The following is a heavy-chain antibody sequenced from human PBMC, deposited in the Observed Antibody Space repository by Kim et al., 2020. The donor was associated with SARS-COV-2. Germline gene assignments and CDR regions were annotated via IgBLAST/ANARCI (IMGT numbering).Heavy chain of an antibody. V-gene: IGHV4-59*01. CDR2: IYDSGTT. Sequence: SETLSLTCTVSGGSITGSYWSWIRQPPGKGLEWIGHIYDSGTTNYNPSLKSRAVISDDTSKNKFSLKLTSVTPAATAVSFCARASYGSGSYGWFDSSGQG. CDR3: ARASYGSGSYGWFDS. D-gene: IGHD3-10*01. J-gene: IGHJ5*02. CDR1: GGSITGSY.